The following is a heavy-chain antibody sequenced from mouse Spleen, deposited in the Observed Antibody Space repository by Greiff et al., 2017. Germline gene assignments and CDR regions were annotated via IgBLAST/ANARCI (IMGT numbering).Heavy chain of an antibody. CDR1: GFTFSDYG. V-gene: IGHV5-15*01. J-gene: IGHJ1*01. CDR3: ARQIIYYDYDEYFDV. D-gene: IGHD2-4*01. CDR2: ISNLAYSI. Sequence: DVKLVESGGGLVKPGGSLKLSCAASGFTFSDYGMAWVRQAPGKGPEWVAFISNLAYSIYYADTVTGRFTISRENAKNTLYLEMSSLRSEDTAMYYCARQIIYYDYDEYFDVWGAGTTVTVSS.